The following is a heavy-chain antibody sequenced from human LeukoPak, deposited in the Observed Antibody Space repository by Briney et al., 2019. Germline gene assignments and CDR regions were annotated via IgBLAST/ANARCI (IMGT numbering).Heavy chain of an antibody. CDR1: GFTFGDYT. CDR2: IRSKAYGGTT. CDR3: SRDEGAYYGGDCYSDFDY. J-gene: IGHJ4*02. V-gene: IGHV3-49*04. D-gene: IGHD2-21*02. Sequence: PGRSLRLSCTASGFTFGDYTMSWVRQAPGKGLEWVGFIRSKAYGGTTEYAASVKGRFTISRDDSKSIAYLQMNSLKTEDTAVYYCSRDEGAYYGGDCYSDFDYWGQGALVTVSS.